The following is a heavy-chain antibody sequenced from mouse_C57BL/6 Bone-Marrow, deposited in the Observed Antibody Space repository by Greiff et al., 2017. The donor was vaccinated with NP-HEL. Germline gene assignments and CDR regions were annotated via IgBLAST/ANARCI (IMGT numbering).Heavy chain of an antibody. D-gene: IGHD2-5*01. J-gene: IGHJ2*01. Sequence: EVKLVESGGDLVQPGGSLKLSCAVSGFTFSSYGMSWVRQTPDKRLEWVATISSGGSYTYYPDSVKGRFTISRDNAKNTLYLQMSSLKSEDTAMYYCARHYYSNYFDYWGQGTTLTVSS. V-gene: IGHV5-6*01. CDR3: ARHYYSNYFDY. CDR1: GFTFSSYG. CDR2: ISSGGSYT.